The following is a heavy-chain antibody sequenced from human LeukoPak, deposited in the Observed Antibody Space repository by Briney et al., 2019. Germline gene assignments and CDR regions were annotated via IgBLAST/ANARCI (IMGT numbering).Heavy chain of an antibody. Sequence: GRSLRLTCAASGFTFSSYGMHWVRQAPGKGLEWVAVIWYDGSNKYYADSVKGRYTISRDNSKNTLYLQMNSLRAEDTAVYYCGANWFDPWGQGTLVTVSS. CDR3: GANWFDP. CDR2: IWYDGSNK. V-gene: IGHV3-33*01. J-gene: IGHJ5*02. CDR1: GFTFSSYG.